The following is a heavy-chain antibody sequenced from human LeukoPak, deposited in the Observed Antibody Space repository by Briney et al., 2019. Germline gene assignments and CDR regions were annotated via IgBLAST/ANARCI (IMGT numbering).Heavy chain of an antibody. CDR3: ARGGIRGYSAFDNLDF. CDR1: GGSISSYY. Sequence: SETLSLTCTVSGGSISSYYWSWIRQPPGKGLEWIGYIYYSGSTNYNPSLKSRVSMSVDTSKNQFSLTLTSVTVADTAFYYCARGGIRGYSAFDNLDFWGLGTHVTVSS. J-gene: IGHJ4*02. D-gene: IGHD5-12*01. CDR2: IYYSGST. V-gene: IGHV4-59*01.